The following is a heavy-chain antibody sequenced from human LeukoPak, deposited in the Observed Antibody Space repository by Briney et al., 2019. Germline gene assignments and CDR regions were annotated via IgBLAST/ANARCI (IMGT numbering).Heavy chain of an antibody. D-gene: IGHD3-16*01. CDR1: GYSISSGYY. V-gene: IGHV4-38-2*02. Sequence: PSETLSLTCTVSGYSISSGYYWGWIRQPPGKGLEWIGCIYHSGSTYYNPSLKSRVTISVDTSKNQFSLKLSSVTAADTAVYYCARGPYEARLDYYYYMDVWGKGTTVTVSS. CDR3: ARGPYEARLDYYYYMDV. J-gene: IGHJ6*03. CDR2: IYHSGST.